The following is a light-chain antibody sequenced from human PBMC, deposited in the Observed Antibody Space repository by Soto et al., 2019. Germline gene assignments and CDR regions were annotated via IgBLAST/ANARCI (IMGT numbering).Light chain of an antibody. CDR1: STDVGSYKY. J-gene: IGLJ3*02. V-gene: IGLV2-14*01. CDR2: EVS. Sequence: QSVLTQPASVSGSPGQSITISCTGTSTDVGSYKYYSWYQHPPAAAPKLIIYEVSHRPSGISHRFSGSKSGNTASLTIFGVQAEDDCRYDCWSESSGSTHMVFGGGTQLTVL. CDR3: WSESSGSTHMV.